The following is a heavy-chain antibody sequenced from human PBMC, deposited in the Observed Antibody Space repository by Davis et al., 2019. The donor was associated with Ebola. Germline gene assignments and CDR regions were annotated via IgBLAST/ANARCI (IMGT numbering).Heavy chain of an antibody. Sequence: GESLKISCAASGFTFSSYAMSWVRQAPGKGLEWVSAISGSGGDTYYADSVKGRFTISRDNSKNTLYLQMNSLRAEDTAVYYCAKDRITISSFDLWGRGTLVTVSS. V-gene: IGHV3-23*01. D-gene: IGHD3-3*01. CDR3: AKDRITISSFDL. J-gene: IGHJ2*01. CDR2: ISGSGGDT. CDR1: GFTFSSYA.